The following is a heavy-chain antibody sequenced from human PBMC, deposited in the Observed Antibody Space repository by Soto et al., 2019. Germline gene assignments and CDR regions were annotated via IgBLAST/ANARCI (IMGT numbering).Heavy chain of an antibody. V-gene: IGHV3-23*01. D-gene: IGHD3-9*01. CDR2: ISGSGGST. CDR1: GFTFSSYA. CDR3: AKADYDILTGPYYYYGMDV. Sequence: HPGGSLRLSCAASGFTFSSYAMSWVRQAPGKGLEWVSAISGSGGSTYYADSVKGRFTISRDNSKNTLYLQMNSLRAEDTAVYYCAKADYDILTGPYYYYGMDVWGQGTTVTVSS. J-gene: IGHJ6*02.